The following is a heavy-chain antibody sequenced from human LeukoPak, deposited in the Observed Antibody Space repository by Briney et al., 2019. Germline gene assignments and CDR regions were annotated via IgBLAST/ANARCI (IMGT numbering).Heavy chain of an antibody. CDR3: AGQIGARIRYYYTSGLDV. CDR2: MYYSGTT. Sequence: SETLSLTCTVSGASVSSFYWNWIRQPPGKGLEWIGSMYYSGTTNYDPSFKSRVTISLDTSKNEFSLRLKSLTAADTAVYYCAGQIGARIRYYYTSGLDVWGQGTTVAVSS. D-gene: IGHD6-6*01. J-gene: IGHJ6*02. V-gene: IGHV4-59*02. CDR1: GASVSSFY.